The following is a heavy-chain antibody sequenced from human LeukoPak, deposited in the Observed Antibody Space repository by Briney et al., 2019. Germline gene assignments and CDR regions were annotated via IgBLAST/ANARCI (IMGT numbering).Heavy chain of an antibody. CDR1: GYSFTNYW. V-gene: IGHV5-51*01. Sequence: GESLKISCEASGYSFTNYWIGWVRQMPGKGLEWMGIIYPDDSDARYSPSFQGQVTISADKSTSTAYLQWSSLKASDTAMYFCARHYNYFDPWGQGTLVTVSS. CDR2: IYPDDSDA. CDR3: ARHYNYFDP. J-gene: IGHJ5*02.